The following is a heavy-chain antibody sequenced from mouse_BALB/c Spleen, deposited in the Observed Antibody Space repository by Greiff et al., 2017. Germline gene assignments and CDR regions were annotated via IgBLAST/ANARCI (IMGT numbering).Heavy chain of an antibody. Sequence: DVKLVESGGGLVKPGGSLELSCAASGFTFSDYYMYWVRQTPEKRLEWVATISDGGSYTYYPDSVKGRFTISRDNAKNNLYLQMSSLKSEDTAMYYCARGKYGNFDYWGQGTTLTVSS. CDR2: ISDGGSYT. V-gene: IGHV5-4*02. J-gene: IGHJ2*01. CDR1: GFTFSDYY. CDR3: ARGKYGNFDY. D-gene: IGHD2-10*02.